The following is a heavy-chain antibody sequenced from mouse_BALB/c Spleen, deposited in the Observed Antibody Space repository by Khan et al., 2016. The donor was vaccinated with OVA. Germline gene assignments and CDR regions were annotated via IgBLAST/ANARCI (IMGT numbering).Heavy chain of an antibody. D-gene: IGHD1-1*01. CDR1: GYSITSDYA. V-gene: IGHV3-2*02. Sequence: EVELVESGPGLVKPSQSLSLTCTVTGYSITSDYAWNWIRQFPGNKLEWMGYINYSGSTNYNPALKSRIPITRDTTKNQFFLQLNSVTTADTATYYYARDGSRYNYAMDYWGQGTSVTVSS. CDR2: INYSGST. J-gene: IGHJ4*01. CDR3: ARDGSRYNYAMDY.